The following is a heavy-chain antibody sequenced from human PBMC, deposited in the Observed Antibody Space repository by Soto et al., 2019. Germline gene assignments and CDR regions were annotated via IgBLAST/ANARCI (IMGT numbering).Heavy chain of an antibody. CDR2: ISSEGAST. CDR1: GFIFSSYA. J-gene: IGHJ4*02. V-gene: IGHV3-64D*06. CDR3: VKDRYVDY. Sequence: GGSLRLSCSVSGFIFSSYAMHWVRQAPGKGLQYVASISSEGASTYYADSVKGRFIISRDNSKNTLYLQMSSLRAEDTAVYYCVKDRYVDYWGQGILVTVSS.